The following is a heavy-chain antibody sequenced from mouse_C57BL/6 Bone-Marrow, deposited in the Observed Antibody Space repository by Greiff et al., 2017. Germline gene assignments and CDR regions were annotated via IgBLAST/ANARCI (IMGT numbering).Heavy chain of an antibody. CDR1: GYTFTDYY. CDR3: ARVPYYGSSFDY. D-gene: IGHD1-1*01. CDR2: INPNNGGT. Sequence: VQLLQSGPELVKPGASVKISCTASGYTFTDYYMNWVKQSPGKSLEWIGDINPNNGGTSYNQKFKGKATLTVEKSSITAYMELRSLTSEDSAVYYCARVPYYGSSFDYWGQGTTLTVSS. V-gene: IGHV1-26*01. J-gene: IGHJ2*01.